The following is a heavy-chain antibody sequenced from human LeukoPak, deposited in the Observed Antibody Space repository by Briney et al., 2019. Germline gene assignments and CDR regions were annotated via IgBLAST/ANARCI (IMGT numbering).Heavy chain of an antibody. Sequence: GASVKVSCKASGYTFTGYYMHWVRQAPGQGLEWMGWINPNSGGTNYAQKFQGRVTMTRDTSTSTVYMELSSLRSEDTAVYYCARGYYYGSGSYLKSGLYGMDVWGQGTTVTVSS. CDR3: ARGYYYGSGSYLKSGLYGMDV. V-gene: IGHV1-2*02. CDR2: INPNSGGT. CDR1: GYTFTGYY. D-gene: IGHD3-10*01. J-gene: IGHJ6*02.